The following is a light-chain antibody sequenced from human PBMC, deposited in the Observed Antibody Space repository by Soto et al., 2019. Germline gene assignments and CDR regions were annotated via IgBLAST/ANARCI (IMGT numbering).Light chain of an antibody. V-gene: IGKV3-11*01. Sequence: EIVLTQSPATLSPSPGERATLSCWASQSVSNSLAWYQQRPGQSPRLLIYDVSTRHTGIPARFGGSGSGTDFTLTISSLETEDFAIYYCQQRTNCPLTFGGGTKVEI. CDR2: DVS. CDR1: QSVSNS. CDR3: QQRTNCPLT. J-gene: IGKJ4*01.